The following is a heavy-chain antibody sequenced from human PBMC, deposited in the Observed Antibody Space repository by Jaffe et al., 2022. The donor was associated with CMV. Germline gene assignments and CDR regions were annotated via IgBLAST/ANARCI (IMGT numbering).Heavy chain of an antibody. J-gene: IGHJ4*02. CDR1: GGSISSSSYY. D-gene: IGHD3-10*01. CDR2: IYYSGST. V-gene: IGHV4-39*01. CDR3: ARQIGYRGSGTQSY. Sequence: QLQLQESGPGLVKPSETLSLTCTVSGGSISSSSYYWGWIRQPPGKGLEWIGSIYYSGSTYYNPSLKSRVTISVDTSKNQFSLKLSSVTAADTAVYYCARQIGYRGSGTQSYWGQGTLVTVSS.